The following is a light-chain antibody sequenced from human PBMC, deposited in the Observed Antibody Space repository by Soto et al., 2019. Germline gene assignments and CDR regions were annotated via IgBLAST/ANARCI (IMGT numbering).Light chain of an antibody. J-gene: IGKJ4*01. CDR3: QQYDNSAPLS. V-gene: IGKV3D-20*01. CDR2: DGS. CDR1: QSIRSSY. Sequence: EIVLTQSPATLSLSPGDRATLSCGASQSIRSSYVAWYQQKAGLAPRLLIYDGSSRASGIPDRFSGSGSGTDFTLTIGRLEPEAFAVYYCQQYDNSAPLSFGGGTKVEMK.